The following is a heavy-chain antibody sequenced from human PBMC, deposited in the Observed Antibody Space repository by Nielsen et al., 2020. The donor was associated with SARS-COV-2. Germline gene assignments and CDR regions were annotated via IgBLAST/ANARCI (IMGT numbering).Heavy chain of an antibody. CDR2: ISGSGGST. Sequence: WIRQPPGKGLEWVSAISGSGGSTYYADSVKGRFTISRDNSKNTLYLQMNSLRAEDTAVYYCAKDIVRGHSSSWRGPFDYWGQGTLVTVSS. D-gene: IGHD6-13*01. V-gene: IGHV3-23*01. CDR3: AKDIVRGHSSSWRGPFDY. J-gene: IGHJ4*02.